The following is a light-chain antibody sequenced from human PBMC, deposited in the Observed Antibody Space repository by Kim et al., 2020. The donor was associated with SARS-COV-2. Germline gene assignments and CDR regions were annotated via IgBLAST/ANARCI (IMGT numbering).Light chain of an antibody. V-gene: IGKV1-17*01. CDR1: QGITND. CDR3: LQHNTHPRT. J-gene: IGKJ1*01. Sequence: ASVGDRVTITCRASQGITNDLGWYQQTPGKAPKLLIYAASTLESGVPSRFSGSRSGTEFTLTISSLQPEDCATYYCLQHNTHPRTFGQGTKVDIK. CDR2: AAS.